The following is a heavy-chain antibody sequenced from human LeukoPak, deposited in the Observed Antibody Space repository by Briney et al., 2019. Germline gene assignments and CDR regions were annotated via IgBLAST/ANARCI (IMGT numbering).Heavy chain of an antibody. V-gene: IGHV1-8*03. D-gene: IGHD6-13*01. CDR1: GGTFSSYA. CDR2: MNPNSGNT. Sequence: ASVKVSFKASGGTFSSYAINWVRQATGQGLEWMGWMNPNSGNTGYAQKFQGRVTITRNTSISTAYMELSSLRSEDTAVYYCARGFSSSWYYYYYYMDVWGKGTTVTVSS. J-gene: IGHJ6*03. CDR3: ARGFSSSWYYYYYYMDV.